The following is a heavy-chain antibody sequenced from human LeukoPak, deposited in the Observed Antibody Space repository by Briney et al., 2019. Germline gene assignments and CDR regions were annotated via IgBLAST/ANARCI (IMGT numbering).Heavy chain of an antibody. CDR1: GYSFTSYW. D-gene: IGHD3-22*01. CDR3: ARRDNYYYDSSGYYDYYWFDP. J-gene: IGHJ5*02. V-gene: IGHV5-51*01. CDR2: IYPGDSDT. Sequence: GESLKISCKGSGYSFTSYWIGWVRQMPGKGLEWMGIIYPGDSDTRYSPSFQGQVTISADKSISTAYLQWSSLKASDTAMYYCARRDNYYYDSSGYYDYYWFDPWGQGTLVTVSS.